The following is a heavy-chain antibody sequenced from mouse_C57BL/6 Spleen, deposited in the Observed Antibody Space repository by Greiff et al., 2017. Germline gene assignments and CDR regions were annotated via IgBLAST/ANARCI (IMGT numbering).Heavy chain of an antibody. CDR2: SYPGDGDT. Sequence: QVQLQQSGPELVKPGASVKISCKASGYAFSSSWMNWVKQRPGKGLEWIGRSYPGDGDTNYNGKFKGKATLTADKSSSTAYMQLSSLTSEDSAVYFCARSLRYQYFDYWGKGTTLTVSS. CDR3: ARSLRYQYFDY. CDR1: GYAFSSSW. J-gene: IGHJ2*01. V-gene: IGHV1-82*01. D-gene: IGHD1-1*01.